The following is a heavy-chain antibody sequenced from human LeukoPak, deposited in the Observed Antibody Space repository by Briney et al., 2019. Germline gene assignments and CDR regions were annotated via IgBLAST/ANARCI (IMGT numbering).Heavy chain of an antibody. D-gene: IGHD6-13*01. V-gene: IGHV1-8*03. CDR2: MNPNSGNT. CDR1: GYTFTSYD. J-gene: IGHJ4*02. CDR3: ARGMRKGSSWKPFDY. Sequence: ASVKVSCKASGYTFTSYDINWVRQATRQGLEWIGWMNPNSGNTGYAHKFKGRVTSTRNTSISTAYRELSSLSSEDRAVYYCARGMRKGSSWKPFDYWGQGTLVTVSS.